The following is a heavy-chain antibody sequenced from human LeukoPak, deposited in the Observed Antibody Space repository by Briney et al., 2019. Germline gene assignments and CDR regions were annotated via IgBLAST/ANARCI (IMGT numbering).Heavy chain of an antibody. J-gene: IGHJ5*02. V-gene: IGHV3-23*01. CDR2: ISESGGTST. CDR3: AKDGYSSSCKFDP. D-gene: IGHD6-13*01. Sequence: GGSLRLSCAASGFTFSTYAMSWVRQAPGRGLEWVSVISESGGTSTYYADSVKGRFTISRDNSKNTVYLQTNSLRAEDTAVYYCAKDGYSSSCKFDPWGQGTLVTVSS. CDR1: GFTFSTYA.